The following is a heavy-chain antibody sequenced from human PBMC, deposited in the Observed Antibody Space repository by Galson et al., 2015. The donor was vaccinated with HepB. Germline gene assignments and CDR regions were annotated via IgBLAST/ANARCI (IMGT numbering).Heavy chain of an antibody. CDR1: GFSLRSYD. CDR2: IWYDGSKK. J-gene: IGHJ4*02. Sequence: SLRLSCAASGFSLRSYDMHWVRQAPGKGLEWVAVIWYDGSKKYYADSVKGRFTISRDNSKNTVYLQTNSLRADDTAVYYCARDLLGGRNTEGLVWGQGTLVTVSS. D-gene: IGHD3-16*01. V-gene: IGHV3-33*08. CDR3: ARDLLGGRNTEGLV.